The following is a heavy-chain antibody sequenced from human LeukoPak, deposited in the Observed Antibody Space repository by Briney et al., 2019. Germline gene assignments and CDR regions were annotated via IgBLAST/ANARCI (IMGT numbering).Heavy chain of an antibody. Sequence: SETLSLTCTVSGGSISSYYWSWIRQPPGKGLEWIGCIYYSGSTNYNPSLKSRVTISVDTSKNQFSLKLSSVTAADTAVYYCARGSGYSSGWYGNDYWGQGTLVTVSS. D-gene: IGHD6-19*01. J-gene: IGHJ4*02. CDR1: GGSISSYY. CDR3: ARGSGYSSGWYGNDY. V-gene: IGHV4-59*01. CDR2: IYYSGST.